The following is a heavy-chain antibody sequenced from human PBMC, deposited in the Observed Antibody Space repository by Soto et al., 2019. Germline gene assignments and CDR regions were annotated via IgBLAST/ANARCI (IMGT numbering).Heavy chain of an antibody. V-gene: IGHV3-20*04. CDR3: ARARGDYYRYFQD. CDR1: GFTFGDHG. D-gene: IGHD1-26*01. CDR2: INWNGGST. Sequence: DVQLVESGGSVVRPGGSLRLSCAASGFTFGDHGMIWVRQAPGKGLEWVSGINWNGGSTGYVDSVKGRFTISRDNANNSLYLQMDSLRADDTALYYCARARGDYYRYFQDWGQGTLVTVSS. J-gene: IGHJ1*01.